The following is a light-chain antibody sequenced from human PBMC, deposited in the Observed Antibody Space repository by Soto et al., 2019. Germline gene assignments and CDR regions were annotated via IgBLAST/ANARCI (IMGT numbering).Light chain of an antibody. Sequence: IQLTQSHSALSASVGERCSTTSRPGEGIGGSLAWYQQKPGKAPNLLISAASTLQTGVPSRFSGSGSGTDFALTISSLQPEDFATYYCQQIDSYPRTFGQGTKVEIK. CDR1: EGIGGS. CDR2: AAS. J-gene: IGKJ1*01. CDR3: QQIDSYPRT. V-gene: IGKV1-9*01.